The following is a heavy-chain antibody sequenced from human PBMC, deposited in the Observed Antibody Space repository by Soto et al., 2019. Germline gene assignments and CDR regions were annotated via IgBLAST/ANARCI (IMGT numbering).Heavy chain of an antibody. Sequence: ASVKVSCKASVYTFTGYYMHCVRQAPGQGLEWMGWINPNSGGTNYAQKFQGWVTMTRDTSISTAYMELSRLRSDDTAVYYCARGGSVVVPAAIESYYYYMDVWGKGTTVTVSS. V-gene: IGHV1-2*04. CDR1: VYTFTGYY. CDR2: INPNSGGT. J-gene: IGHJ6*03. CDR3: ARGGSVVVPAAIESYYYYMDV. D-gene: IGHD2-2*02.